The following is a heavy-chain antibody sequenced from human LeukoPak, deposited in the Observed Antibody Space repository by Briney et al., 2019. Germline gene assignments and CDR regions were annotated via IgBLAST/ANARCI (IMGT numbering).Heavy chain of an antibody. J-gene: IGHJ3*02. D-gene: IGHD1-1*01. CDR2: IKPDSGDT. CDR1: GYTFTGHH. CDR3: ARAREESTGNYDAFDI. V-gene: IGHV1-2*02. Sequence: ASVKVSCKASGYTFTGHHMHWVRQAPGQGLKWMGWIKPDSGDTNYAQRFHGRVTMTRDKAITTAYMELIMVRYDDTAVYYCARAREESTGNYDAFDIWGQGTMVTVSS.